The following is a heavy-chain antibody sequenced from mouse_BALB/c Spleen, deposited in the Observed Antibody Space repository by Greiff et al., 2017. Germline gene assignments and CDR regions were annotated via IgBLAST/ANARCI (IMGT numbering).Heavy chain of an antibody. CDR2: ISYSGST. D-gene: IGHD2-14*01. V-gene: IGHV3-2*02. Sequence: EVHLVESGPGLVKPSQSLSLTCTVTGYSITSDYAWNWIRQFPGNKLEWMGYISYSGSTSYNPSLKSRISITRDTSKNQFFLQLNSVTTEDTATYYCARSWGYHDYWGQGTSVTVSS. CDR1: GYSITSDYA. CDR3: ARSWGYHDY. J-gene: IGHJ4*01.